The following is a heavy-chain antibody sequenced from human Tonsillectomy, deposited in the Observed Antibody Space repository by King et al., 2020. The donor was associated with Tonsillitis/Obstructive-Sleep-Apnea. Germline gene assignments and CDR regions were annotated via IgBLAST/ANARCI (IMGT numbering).Heavy chain of an antibody. CDR3: AKDTGRFLTPYMDV. V-gene: IGHV3-9*01. D-gene: IGHD3-3*01. J-gene: IGHJ6*03. CDR2: ISWNSNSI. CDR1: GFTFDYYA. Sequence: QLVQSGGGLVQPGKSLRLSCAASGFTFDYYAMHWVRQAPGKGLEWVSGISWNSNSIGYADSVKGRFTISRDNAKNSLYMQMNSLRAEDTALYYCAKDTGRFLTPYMDVWGKGTTVTVSS.